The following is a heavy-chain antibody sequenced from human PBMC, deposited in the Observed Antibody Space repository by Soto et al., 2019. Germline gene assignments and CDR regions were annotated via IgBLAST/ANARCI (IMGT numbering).Heavy chain of an antibody. CDR3: ATFGIYDFWSGYPHRDTFDV. J-gene: IGHJ3*01. CDR2: VSYDGSDS. CDR1: GFLFSSYG. V-gene: IGHV3-30*03. Sequence: GGSLRLSCTASGFLFSSYGLHWVRQAPGKGLEWVGIVSYDGSDSYYADSVKGRFTISRDNSNKTMSLQMNSLRTEDTALYYCATFGIYDFWSGYPHRDTFDVWGQGTMVTVSS. D-gene: IGHD3-3*01.